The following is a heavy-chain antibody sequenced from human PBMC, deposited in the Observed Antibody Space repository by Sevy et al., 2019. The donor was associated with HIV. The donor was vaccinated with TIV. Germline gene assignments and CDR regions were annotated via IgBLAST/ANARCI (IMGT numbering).Heavy chain of an antibody. Sequence: GGSLRLSCAAAGFTFSNYAMHWVRQAPGKGLEWVAIIWSDGAYQYHGASVKGRFTISRDNSKNTLYLQMNNVGVEDAAEYYWGRGGYYYDNAAYYAFDSWGQGTLVTVSS. J-gene: IGHJ4*02. V-gene: IGHV3-33*01. CDR3: GRGGYYYDNAAYYAFDS. CDR1: GFTFSNYA. D-gene: IGHD3-22*01. CDR2: IWSDGAYQ.